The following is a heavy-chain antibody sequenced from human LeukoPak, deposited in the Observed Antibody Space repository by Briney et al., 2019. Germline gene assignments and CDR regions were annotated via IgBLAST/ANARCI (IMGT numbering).Heavy chain of an antibody. CDR3: ARDQRAYDFWSGSYFDY. J-gene: IGHJ4*02. CDR1: GYTFTSYG. CDR2: ISAYNGNT. Sequence: ASVKVSCKASGYTFTSYGISWVRQAPGQGLEWMGWISAYNGNTNYAQKLQGRVTMTTDTSTSTAYMELRSLRSDDTAVYYCARDQRAYDFWSGSYFDYWGQGTLVTVSS. D-gene: IGHD3-3*01. V-gene: IGHV1-18*01.